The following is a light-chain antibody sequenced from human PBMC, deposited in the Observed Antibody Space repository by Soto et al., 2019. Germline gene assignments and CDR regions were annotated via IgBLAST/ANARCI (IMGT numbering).Light chain of an antibody. CDR1: QSVKSSY. V-gene: IGKV3-20*01. Sequence: EILMTQSPATLSVSPGERATLSCRASQSVKSSYLAWYQQRPGQAPRLLIYGASSRATGIPDRFSGSGSGTDFTLTISRLEPEDFAVYYCQHYGSPPWTFGQGTKVNIK. CDR3: QHYGSPPWT. CDR2: GAS. J-gene: IGKJ1*01.